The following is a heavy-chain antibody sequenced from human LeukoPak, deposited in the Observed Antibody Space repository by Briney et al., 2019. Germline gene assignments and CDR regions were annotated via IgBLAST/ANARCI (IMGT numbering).Heavy chain of an antibody. CDR2: INHSGST. Sequence: PSETLSLTCAVYGGSFSGYYWSWIRQPPGKGLEWIGEINHSGSTNYNPSLKSRVTISVDTSKNQFSLKLSSVTAADTAVYYCAREYCSGGSCYSGYWGQGTLVTVSS. V-gene: IGHV4-34*01. D-gene: IGHD2-15*01. J-gene: IGHJ4*02. CDR1: GGSFSGYY. CDR3: AREYCSGGSCYSGY.